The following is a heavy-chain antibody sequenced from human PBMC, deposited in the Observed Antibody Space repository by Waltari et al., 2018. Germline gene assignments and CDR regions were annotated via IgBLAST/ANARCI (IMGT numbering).Heavy chain of an antibody. CDR1: GFTFSKAW. J-gene: IGHJ6*02. CDR3: TTLGGTVSGDYYYAMDV. CDR2: IKNKADDGTT. Sequence: EVQLVESGGGLGKPGGSLRVSCAASGFTFSKAWMSWVRQAPGKGLEWVGRIKNKADDGTTEYAAPVKGRFAISRDDSENTVYLQMNSLKTEDTAVYYCTTLGGTVSGDYYYAMDVWGQGTTVTVSS. D-gene: IGHD3-10*01. V-gene: IGHV3-15*01.